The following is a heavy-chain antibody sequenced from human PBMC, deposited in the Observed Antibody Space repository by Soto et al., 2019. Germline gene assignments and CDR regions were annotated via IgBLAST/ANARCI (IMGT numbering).Heavy chain of an antibody. J-gene: IGHJ4*02. D-gene: IGHD3-22*01. CDR2: ISAYNGNT. Sequence: ASVKVSCKASGYTFTSYGISWVRQAPGQGLEWMGWISAYNGNTNYAQQLQGRVTMTTDTSTSTAYMELRSLRSDDTAVYYCARATGAYYYDSSGSHGDYWGQGTLVTVSS. CDR1: GYTFTSYG. CDR3: ARATGAYYYDSSGSHGDY. V-gene: IGHV1-18*04.